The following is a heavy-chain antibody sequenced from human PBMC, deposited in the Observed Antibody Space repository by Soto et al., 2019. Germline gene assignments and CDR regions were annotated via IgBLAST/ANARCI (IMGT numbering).Heavy chain of an antibody. Sequence: ASVKVSCKASGGTFSSYAISWVRQAPGQGLEWMGGIIPIFGTANYAQKFQGRVTITADESTSTAYMELSSLRSEDTAVYYCARDPGYSYGYGNGFDPWGQGTLVTVSS. CDR1: GGTFSSYA. D-gene: IGHD5-18*01. CDR3: ARDPGYSYGYGNGFDP. CDR2: IIPIFGTA. V-gene: IGHV1-69*13. J-gene: IGHJ5*02.